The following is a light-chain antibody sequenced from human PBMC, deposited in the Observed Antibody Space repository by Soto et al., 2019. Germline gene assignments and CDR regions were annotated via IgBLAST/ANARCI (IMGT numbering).Light chain of an antibody. CDR2: TAS. J-gene: IGKJ1*01. V-gene: IGKV1-17*01. CDR1: QDIRSD. Sequence: DIQMTQSPSSLSASVGDRVTITCRASQDIRSDLAWYQQKAGKAPKRLIYTASSLQSGVPSRFSGSGSGTEFTLTISRLQPEDFATYYCLQHNSYPRTFGQGTKVEIK. CDR3: LQHNSYPRT.